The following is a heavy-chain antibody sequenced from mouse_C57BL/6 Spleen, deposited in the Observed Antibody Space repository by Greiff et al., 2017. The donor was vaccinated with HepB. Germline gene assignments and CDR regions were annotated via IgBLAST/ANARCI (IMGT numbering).Heavy chain of an antibody. CDR1: GFNIKNTH. Sequence: VQLQQSVAELVRPGASVKLSCTASGFNIKNTHMHWVKQRPEQGLEWIGRIDPANGNTKYAPKFQGKATITADTSSNTAYLQLSSLTSEDTAIYYCAREGRSYFDYWGQGTTLTVSS. CDR3: AREGRSYFDY. J-gene: IGHJ2*01. V-gene: IGHV14-3*01. CDR2: IDPANGNT.